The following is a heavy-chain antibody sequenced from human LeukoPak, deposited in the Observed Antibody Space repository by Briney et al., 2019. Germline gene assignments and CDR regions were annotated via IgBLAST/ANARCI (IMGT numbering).Heavy chain of an antibody. D-gene: IGHD1-26*01. CDR3: ARDRAGASDY. CDR1: GGSISNYY. Sequence: PSETLSLTCTVSGGSISNYYWNWIRQPPGKGLEWIGYIYYSGSTNYNPSLRSRVTMSVDTSKNQFSLKLSSVTAADTAVYYCARDRAGASDYWGQGTLVTASS. CDR2: IYYSGST. J-gene: IGHJ4*02. V-gene: IGHV4-59*01.